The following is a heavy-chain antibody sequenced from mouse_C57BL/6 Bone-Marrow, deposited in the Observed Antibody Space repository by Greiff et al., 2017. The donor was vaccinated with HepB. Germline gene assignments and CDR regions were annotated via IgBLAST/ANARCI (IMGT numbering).Heavy chain of an antibody. J-gene: IGHJ2*01. CDR2: IDPSDSYT. D-gene: IGHD2-2*01. CDR1: GYTFTSYW. Sequence: QVQLKQSGAELVRPGTSVKLSCKASGYTFTSYWMHWVKQRPGQGLEWIGVIDPSDSYTNYNQKFKGKATLTVDTSSSTAYMQLSSLTSEDSAVYYCAREGMVTPLYYFDYWGQGTTLTVSS. V-gene: IGHV1-59*01. CDR3: AREGMVTPLYYFDY.